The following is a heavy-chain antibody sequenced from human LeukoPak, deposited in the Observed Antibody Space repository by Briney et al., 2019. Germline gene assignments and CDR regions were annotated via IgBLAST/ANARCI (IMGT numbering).Heavy chain of an antibody. CDR1: SGSLSNYY. V-gene: IGHV4-34*01. D-gene: IGHD3-3*01. J-gene: IGHJ6*03. Sequence: SETLSLTCAVYSGSLSNYYWSWIRQPPGKGLEWIGEINHGGSTNYNPSLKSRVIISVDTSKKHFSLNLSSVTAADTAVYYCARIAPPSFGVVERGHYYYYMDVWGKGTPVTVSS. CDR2: INHGGST. CDR3: ARIAPPSFGVVERGHYYYYMDV.